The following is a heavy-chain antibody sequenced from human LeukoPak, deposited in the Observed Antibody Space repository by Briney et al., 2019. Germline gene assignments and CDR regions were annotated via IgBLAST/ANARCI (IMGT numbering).Heavy chain of an antibody. CDR1: GGSISSYY. CDR3: ARSGSAGNYYYYGMDV. Sequence: SETLSLTRTVSGGSISSYYWSWIRQPAGKGLEWIGRIYTSGSTNYNPSLKSRITMSVDTSKNQFSLKLSSVTAADTAVYYCARSGSAGNYYYYGMDVWGQGTTVTVSS. CDR2: IYTSGST. D-gene: IGHD6-19*01. V-gene: IGHV4-4*07. J-gene: IGHJ6*02.